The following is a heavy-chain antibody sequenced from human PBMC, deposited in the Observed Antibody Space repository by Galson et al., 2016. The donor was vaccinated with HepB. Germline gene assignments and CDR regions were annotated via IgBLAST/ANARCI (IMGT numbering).Heavy chain of an antibody. CDR2: ISITVSST. J-gene: IGHJ4*02. D-gene: IGHD6-13*01. Sequence: SLRLSCADSGFTFSSYAMSWVRQAPGKGLEWVSAISITVSSTYYADSVKGRFTISRDNSKSTLYLQMNTLRSEDTAIYYCAKRIGAGGQFDYGGQGTLVTVSS. V-gene: IGHV3-23*01. CDR1: GFTFSSYA. CDR3: AKRIGAGGQFDY.